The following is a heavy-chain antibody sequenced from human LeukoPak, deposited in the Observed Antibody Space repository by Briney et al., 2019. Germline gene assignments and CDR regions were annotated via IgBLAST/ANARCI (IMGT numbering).Heavy chain of an antibody. Sequence: ASVKVSCKASGYTFTTYYMHWVRQAPGQGLEWMGIINPSGDSTSYAQKFQGRVTMTEDTSTDTAYMELSSLRSEDTAVYYCATADHKNYDFWSGHRAYYYYMDVWGKGTTVTVSS. J-gene: IGHJ6*03. D-gene: IGHD3-3*01. CDR1: GYTFTTYY. CDR3: ATADHKNYDFWSGHRAYYYYMDV. CDR2: INPSGDST. V-gene: IGHV1-46*01.